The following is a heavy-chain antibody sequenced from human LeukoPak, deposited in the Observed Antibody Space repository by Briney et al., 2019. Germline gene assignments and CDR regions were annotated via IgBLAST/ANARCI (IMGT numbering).Heavy chain of an antibody. CDR2: ISSSSSYI. J-gene: IGHJ4*02. CDR1: GFTFSSYS. Sequence: GSLRLSCAASGFTFSSYSMNWVRQAPGKGLEWVSSISSSSSYIYYADSVKGRFTISRDNAKNSLYLQMNSLRAEDTAVYYCARDGIAVAGTTFDYWGQGTLVTVSS. D-gene: IGHD6-19*01. CDR3: ARDGIAVAGTTFDY. V-gene: IGHV3-21*01.